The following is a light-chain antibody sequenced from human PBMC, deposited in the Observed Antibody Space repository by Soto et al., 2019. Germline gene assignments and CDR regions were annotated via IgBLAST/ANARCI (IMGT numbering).Light chain of an antibody. J-gene: IGKJ1*01. Sequence: EIVLTQSPGTLSLSPGERATLSCRASQSVSSSYLAWYQQKPGQAPRLLIYGASSRATGIPDRFSGSVSGTDFARTISRLEPEDFAVYYCQQYGSSPPWTLGQGTKVEIK. CDR1: QSVSSSY. V-gene: IGKV3-20*01. CDR3: QQYGSSPPWT. CDR2: GAS.